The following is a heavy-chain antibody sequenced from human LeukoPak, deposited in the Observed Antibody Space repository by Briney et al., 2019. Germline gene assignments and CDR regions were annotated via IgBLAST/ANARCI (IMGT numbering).Heavy chain of an antibody. CDR2: VSGSGATT. CDR3: AKDYFGDYAFDY. V-gene: IGHV3-23*01. CDR1: GFTFSSYA. Sequence: GGSLRLSCAASGFTFSSYAMSWVRQAPGKGLEWVSVVSGSGATTFYADSVKGRFTISRDNSKSTLYLQMNSLRAEDTAVYYCAKDYFGDYAFDYWGQGTLITVSS. D-gene: IGHD4-17*01. J-gene: IGHJ4*02.